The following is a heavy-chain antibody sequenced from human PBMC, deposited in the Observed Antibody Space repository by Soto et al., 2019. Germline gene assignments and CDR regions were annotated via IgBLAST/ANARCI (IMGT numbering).Heavy chain of an antibody. CDR3: ARGDYDFWRGYFRWFDP. CDR1: GGSISSSNW. D-gene: IGHD3-3*01. CDR2: IYHSGST. J-gene: IGHJ5*02. Sequence: SETLSLTCAVSGGSISSSNWWSWVRQPPGKGLEWIGEIYHSGSTNYNPSLKSRVTISEDKSKNQFSLKLSSVTAADTAVYYCARGDYDFWRGYFRWFDPWGQGTLVTVSS. V-gene: IGHV4-4*02.